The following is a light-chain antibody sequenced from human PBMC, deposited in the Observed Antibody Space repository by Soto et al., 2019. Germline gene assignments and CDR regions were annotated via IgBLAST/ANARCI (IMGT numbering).Light chain of an antibody. V-gene: IGKV3-15*01. CDR2: DTS. CDR1: QSVTSN. Sequence: EIVVTQSPGTLSLSTGERATLSCRASQSVTSNYLAWYQQKPGQAPGLLIYDTSTRAAGIPARFSGSGSDTEFALTISSLQSEDFAVYYCQHYNTWPLTFGGGSKVDI. J-gene: IGKJ4*01. CDR3: QHYNTWPLT.